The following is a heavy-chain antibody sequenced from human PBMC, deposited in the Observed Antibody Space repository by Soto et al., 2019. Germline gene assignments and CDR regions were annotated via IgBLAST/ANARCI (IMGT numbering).Heavy chain of an antibody. D-gene: IGHD2-15*01. J-gene: IGHJ3*02. CDR1: GYTFTSYG. V-gene: IGHV1-18*01. Sequence: QVQLVQSGAEVKKPGASVKVSCKASGYTFTSYGISWVRQAPGQGLEWMGWISAYNGNTNYTQKLQGRVTMTTDTSTSTAYMELRSLRSDDTAVYYCARVPIDNYCSGGSCYSVAGAFDIWGQGTMVTVSS. CDR3: ARVPIDNYCSGGSCYSVAGAFDI. CDR2: ISAYNGNT.